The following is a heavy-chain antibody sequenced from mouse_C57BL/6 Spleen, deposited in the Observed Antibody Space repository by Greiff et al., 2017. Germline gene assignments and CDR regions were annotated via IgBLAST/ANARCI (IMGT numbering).Heavy chain of an antibody. CDR2: ISYDGSN. D-gene: IGHD1-1*02. J-gene: IGHJ4*01. Sequence: ESGPGLVKPSQSLSLTCSVTGYSITSGYYWNWIRQFPGNKLEWMGYISYDGSNNYNPSLKNRISITRDTSRNQFFLKLNSVTTEDTATYYGARLIYGRMDYWGQGTSVTVSS. CDR1: GYSITSGYY. V-gene: IGHV3-6*01. CDR3: ARLIYGRMDY.